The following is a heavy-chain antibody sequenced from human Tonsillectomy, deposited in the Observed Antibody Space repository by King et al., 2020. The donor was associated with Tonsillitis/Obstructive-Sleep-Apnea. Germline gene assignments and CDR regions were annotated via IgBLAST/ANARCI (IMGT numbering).Heavy chain of an antibody. Sequence: VQLQQWGAGLLKPSETLSLTCAVYGGSFSGYYWSWIRQPPGKGLEWIGEINHSGSTNYNPSLKSRVTISVDTSKNQFSLKPSSVTAADTAVYYCARGPNRLNWWGQGTLVTVSS. V-gene: IGHV4-34*01. D-gene: IGHD1-14*01. CDR3: ARGPNRLNW. CDR2: INHSGST. J-gene: IGHJ4*02. CDR1: GGSFSGYY.